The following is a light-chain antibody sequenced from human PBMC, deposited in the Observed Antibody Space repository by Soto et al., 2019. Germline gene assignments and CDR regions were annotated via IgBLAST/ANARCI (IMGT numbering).Light chain of an antibody. J-gene: IGKJ4*01. CDR2: DAS. CDR3: QHRANWPLT. V-gene: IGKV3-11*01. CDR1: QSVSKW. Sequence: DIVLTQSPATLSLSPGERVTLSCRASQSVSKWLVWYQQKPGQAPRLLIYDASTRASDIPARFSGSGSGTDFTLTISSLEPDDFAVYYCQHRANWPLTFGGGTKVEIK.